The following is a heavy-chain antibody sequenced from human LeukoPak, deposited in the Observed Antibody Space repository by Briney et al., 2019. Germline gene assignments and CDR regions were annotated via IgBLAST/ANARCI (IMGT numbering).Heavy chain of an antibody. CDR3: ARDLRIAAAEVYYFDY. CDR1: GGSISSSNW. Sequence: SETLSLTCAVSGGSISSSNWWSWVRQPPGKGLEWIGEIYHSGSTNYNPSLKSRVTISVDKSKNQFSLKLSSVTAADTAVYYCARDLRIAAAEVYYFDYWGQGTLVTVSS. J-gene: IGHJ4*02. V-gene: IGHV4-4*02. D-gene: IGHD6-13*01. CDR2: IYHSGST.